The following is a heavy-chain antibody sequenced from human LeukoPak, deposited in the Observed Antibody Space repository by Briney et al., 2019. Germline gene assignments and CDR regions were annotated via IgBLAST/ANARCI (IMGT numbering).Heavy chain of an antibody. CDR3: ARHIHSSGYYYSYYYYGMDV. V-gene: IGHV4-4*07. J-gene: IGHJ6*02. Sequence: SETLSLTCTVSGGSISSYYWSWIRQPAGKGLEWIGRIYTSGSTNYNPSLKSRVTMSVDTSKNQFSLKLSSVTAADTAVYYCARHIHSSGYYYSYYYYGMDVWGQGTTVTVSS. CDR1: GGSISSYY. D-gene: IGHD3-22*01. CDR2: IYTSGST.